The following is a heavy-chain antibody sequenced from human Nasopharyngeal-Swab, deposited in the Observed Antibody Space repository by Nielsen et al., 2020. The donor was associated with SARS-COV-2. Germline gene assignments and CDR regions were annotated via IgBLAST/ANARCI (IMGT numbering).Heavy chain of an antibody. V-gene: IGHV3-21*01. CDR3: ARDGDYSGWELTDY. CDR2: ISSSSSYI. Sequence: GESLKISCAASGFPFSSYSMNWVRQAPGKGLEWVSSISSSSSYIYYADSVKGRFTISRDNAKNSLYLQMNSLRAEDTAVYYCARDGDYSGWELTDYWGQGTLVTVSS. J-gene: IGHJ4*02. D-gene: IGHD1-26*01. CDR1: GFPFSSYS.